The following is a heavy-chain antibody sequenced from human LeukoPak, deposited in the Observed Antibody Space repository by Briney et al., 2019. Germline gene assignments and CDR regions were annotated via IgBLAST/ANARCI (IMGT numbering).Heavy chain of an antibody. CDR1: GFTFSSYS. D-gene: IGHD2-2*01. CDR3: AKDGRYCSSTSCYENFDY. V-gene: IGHV3-21*04. CDR2: ISSSSSYI. J-gene: IGHJ4*02. Sequence: GGSLRLSCAASGFTFSSYSMNWVRQAPGKGLEWVSSISSSSSYIYYADSVKGRFTISRDNAKSSLYLQMNSPRAEDTAVYYCAKDGRYCSSTSCYENFDYWGQGTLVTVSS.